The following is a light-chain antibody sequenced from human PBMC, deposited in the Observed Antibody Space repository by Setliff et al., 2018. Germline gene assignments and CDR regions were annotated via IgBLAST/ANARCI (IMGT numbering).Light chain of an antibody. J-gene: IGLJ2*01. CDR3: AVWDDSLNGRV. Sequence: QSVLTQPPSASGTPGQRVTISCSGSSSNIGSNVVNWYQQLPGTAPKLLIYTNNQRPSGVPDRFSGSKSGTSASLAINGLRSDDEADYYCAVWDDSLNGRVFGGGTKVTVL. V-gene: IGLV1-44*01. CDR1: SSNIGSNV. CDR2: TNN.